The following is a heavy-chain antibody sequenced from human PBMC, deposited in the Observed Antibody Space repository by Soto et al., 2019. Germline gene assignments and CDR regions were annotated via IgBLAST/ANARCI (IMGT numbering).Heavy chain of an antibody. CDR3: ARDPRYCNGGECHPSLGWFDS. D-gene: IGHD2-8*02. J-gene: IGHJ5*01. Sequence: EVQLVESGGGLVQPGGSLRLSCAASGFTFSAYWMHWVRQAPGKGLVWVARIKGDGSSTNYADSVKGRFTISRNNAENTVSVQMSSLRTEDAAVYYCARDPRYCNGGECHPSLGWFDSWGQGTLVTVSS. CDR1: GFTFSAYW. CDR2: IKGDGSST. V-gene: IGHV3-74*01.